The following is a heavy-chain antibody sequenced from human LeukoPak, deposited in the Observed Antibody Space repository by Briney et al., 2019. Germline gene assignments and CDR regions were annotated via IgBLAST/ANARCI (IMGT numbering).Heavy chain of an antibody. V-gene: IGHV1-18*01. CDR3: ARRGYCSGGSCPRNWSDP. CDR2: ISAYNGNT. CDR1: GYTFTSYG. J-gene: IGHJ5*02. D-gene: IGHD2-15*01. Sequence: ASVKVSCKASGYTFTSYGISWVRQAPGQGLEWMGWISAYNGNTNYAQKLQGRVTMTTDTSTSTAYMELRSLRSDDTAVYYCARRGYCSGGSCPRNWSDPWGQGTLVTVSS.